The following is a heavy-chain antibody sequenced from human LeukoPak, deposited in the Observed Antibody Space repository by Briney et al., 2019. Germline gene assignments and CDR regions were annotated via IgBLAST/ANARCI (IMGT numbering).Heavy chain of an antibody. V-gene: IGHV1-2*02. J-gene: IGHJ4*02. Sequence: ASVKVSCKASGYTFTDFYVYWVRQAPGQGPEWMGWISPNTGGTNSAQKFQKRVTLTRDTPINTAYMELISLTSDDTAVYYCATLGLGREFDYWGQGTLVTVSS. CDR3: ATLGLGREFDY. D-gene: IGHD3-16*01. CDR2: ISPNTGGT. CDR1: GYTFTDFY.